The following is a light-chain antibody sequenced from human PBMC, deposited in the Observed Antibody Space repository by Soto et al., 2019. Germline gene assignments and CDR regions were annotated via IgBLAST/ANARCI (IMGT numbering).Light chain of an antibody. CDR2: SAS. J-gene: IGKJ3*01. Sequence: DIQMTQSPSSLSASVGDRVTITCRASRGINNYLAWYQQKPGQAPTLLIYSASTLQSGVSYRFSGDGSGTDFTLTISSLQPEDVATYYCQKYNTATPTFGPGTKVDLK. CDR3: QKYNTATPT. V-gene: IGKV1-27*01. CDR1: RGINNY.